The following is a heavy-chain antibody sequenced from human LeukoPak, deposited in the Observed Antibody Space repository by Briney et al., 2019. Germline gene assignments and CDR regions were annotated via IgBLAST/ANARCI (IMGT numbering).Heavy chain of an antibody. D-gene: IGHD4-17*01. CDR3: ARVGTYGDLFDY. V-gene: IGHV4-34*01. CDR1: GGFFSGYY. J-gene: IGHJ4*02. CDR2: INHSGST. Sequence: PSETLSLTCAVYGGFFSGYYWSWIRQSPGKGLEWIGEINHSGSTNCNPSLKSRVTISVDTSKNQFSLKLSSVTAADTAVYYCARVGTYGDLFDYWGQGTLVTVSS.